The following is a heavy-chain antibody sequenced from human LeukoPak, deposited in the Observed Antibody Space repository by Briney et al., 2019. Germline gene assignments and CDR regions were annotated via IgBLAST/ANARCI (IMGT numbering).Heavy chain of an antibody. CDR1: GFTFSSYE. CDR2: ISRSGSTK. Sequence: PGGSLRLSCADSGFTFSSYEMNWVRQAPGKGLEWVAYISRSGSTKYYAGSVKGRFTISRDNAKNSLYLQMNSLRVEDTAVYYCARYHVNYDSTWGQGTMVTVSS. CDR3: ARYHVNYDST. J-gene: IGHJ3*01. V-gene: IGHV3-48*03. D-gene: IGHD3-22*01.